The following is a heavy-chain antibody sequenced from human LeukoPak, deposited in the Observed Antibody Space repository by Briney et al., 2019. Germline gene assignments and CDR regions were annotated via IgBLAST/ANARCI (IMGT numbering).Heavy chain of an antibody. J-gene: IGHJ4*02. D-gene: IGHD3-22*01. CDR3: ARDRTPYYYDSSGFDAHGGYFDY. Sequence: SGTLSLTCTVSGGSISSYYWSWIRQPPGKGLEWIGYIYYSGSTNYNPSLKSRVTISVDTSKNQFSLKLSSVTAADTAVYYCARDRTPYYYDSSGFDAHGGYFDYWGQGTLVTVSS. CDR1: GGSISSYY. V-gene: IGHV4-59*01. CDR2: IYYSGST.